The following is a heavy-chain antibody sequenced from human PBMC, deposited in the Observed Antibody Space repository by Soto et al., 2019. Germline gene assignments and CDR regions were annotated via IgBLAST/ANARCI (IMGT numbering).Heavy chain of an antibody. CDR3: ARSLLDEYSSSWRSAYYGMDV. J-gene: IGHJ6*02. V-gene: IGHV1-69*06. Sequence: SVKVSCKASGGTFSSYALSWVRQAPGQGLEWMGGIIPIFGTANYAQKFQGRVTITADTSTSTVYMELSGLSSDDTAVYYCARSLLDEYSSSWRSAYYGMDVWGQGTTVTVSS. D-gene: IGHD6-13*01. CDR1: GGTFSSYA. CDR2: IIPIFGTA.